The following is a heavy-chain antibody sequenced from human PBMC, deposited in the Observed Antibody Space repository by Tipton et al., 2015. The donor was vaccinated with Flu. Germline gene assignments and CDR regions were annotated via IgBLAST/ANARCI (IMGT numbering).Heavy chain of an antibody. D-gene: IGHD3-16*01. CDR3: VRFAGGS. CDR2: INQNGSEK. V-gene: IGHV3-7*01. Sequence: SLRLSCTVSGDSINTYYWNWIRQPAGKGLEWVAHINQNGSEKAYVESVQGRFTISRDNAKNSLFLQMHSLRAEDTAIYYCVRFAGGSWGQGTLVTVSS. J-gene: IGHJ5*02. CDR1: GDSINTYY.